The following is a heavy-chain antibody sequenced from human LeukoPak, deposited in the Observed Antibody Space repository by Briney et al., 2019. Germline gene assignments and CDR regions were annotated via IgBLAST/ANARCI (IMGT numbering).Heavy chain of an antibody. V-gene: IGHV3-53*01. CDR2: IYSGGRT. CDR1: GFTVSHNY. Sequence: PGGSLRLSCAASGFTVSHNYMSWVRQAPGKGLEWVSVIYSGGRTYYADSVKGRFTISRDNSKNTLYLQVNSLRVEDTAVYYCASFSLEWFTFDYWGQGTLVTVSS. J-gene: IGHJ4*02. D-gene: IGHD3-3*01. CDR3: ASFSLEWFTFDY.